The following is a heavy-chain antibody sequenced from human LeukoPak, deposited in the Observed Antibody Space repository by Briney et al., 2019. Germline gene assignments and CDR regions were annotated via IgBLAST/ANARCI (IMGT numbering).Heavy chain of an antibody. Sequence: GGSLRLSCAASGFTFDDYGMSWVRQAPGKGLEWVSLISGNAGSTYYADSVKGRFTISRDITKNTLYLQMNSLRAEDTAIYYCAKAFAFVGANFFDYWGQGTLVTVSS. CDR2: ISGNAGST. CDR3: AKAFAFVGANFFDY. CDR1: GFTFDDYG. D-gene: IGHD1-26*01. V-gene: IGHV3-23*01. J-gene: IGHJ4*02.